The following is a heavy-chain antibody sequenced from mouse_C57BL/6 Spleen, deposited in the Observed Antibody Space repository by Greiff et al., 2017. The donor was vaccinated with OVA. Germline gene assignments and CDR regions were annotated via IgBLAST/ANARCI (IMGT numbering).Heavy chain of an antibody. D-gene: IGHD2-3*01. V-gene: IGHV5-4*01. CDR2: ISDGGSYT. Sequence: EVQVVESGGGLVKPGGSLKLSCAASGFTFSSYAMSWVRQTPEKRLEWVATISDGGSYTYYPDNVKGRFTISRDNAKNNLYLQMSHLKSEDTAMYYCARDRNDGYWYFDVWGTGTTVTVSS. J-gene: IGHJ1*03. CDR1: GFTFSSYA. CDR3: ARDRNDGYWYFDV.